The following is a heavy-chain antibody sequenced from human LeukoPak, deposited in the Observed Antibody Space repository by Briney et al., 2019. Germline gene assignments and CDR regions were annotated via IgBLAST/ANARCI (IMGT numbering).Heavy chain of an antibody. V-gene: IGHV3-48*01. CDR2: ISSSSSTI. D-gene: IGHD3-22*01. Sequence: PGGSLRLSCAASGFTFSSYSMNWVRQAPGKGLEWVSYISSSSSTIYYADSVKGRFTISRDNSKNTLYLQMNSLRAEDTAVYYCARPPQYYYYSSGLIDYWGQGTLVTVSS. CDR1: GFTFSSYS. J-gene: IGHJ4*02. CDR3: ARPPQYYYYSSGLIDY.